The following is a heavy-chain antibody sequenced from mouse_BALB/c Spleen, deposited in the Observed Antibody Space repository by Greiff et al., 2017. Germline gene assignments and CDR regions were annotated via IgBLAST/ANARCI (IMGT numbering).Heavy chain of an antibody. CDR3: AEGNGAY. J-gene: IGHJ3*01. CDR2: IDPANGNT. V-gene: IGHV14-3*02. Sequence: VQLQQSGAELVKPGASVKLSCTASGFNIKDIYMRWVKQRPEQGLEWIGRIDPANGNTKYDPKFQGKATITAATSSNTASLQHSSLTSEDTAVYYCAEGNGAYWGEGALVNVSA. CDR1: GFNIKDIY.